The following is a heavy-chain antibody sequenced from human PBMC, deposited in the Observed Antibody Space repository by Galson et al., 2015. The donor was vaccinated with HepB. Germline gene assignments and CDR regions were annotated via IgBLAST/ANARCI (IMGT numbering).Heavy chain of an antibody. CDR2: ISSSSSYT. CDR3: ARGYDSSGYFSFRYHMDV. D-gene: IGHD3-22*01. J-gene: IGHJ6*02. Sequence: SLRLSCAASGFTFSDYYMSWIRQAPGKGLEWVSYISSSSSYTNYADSVKGRFTISRDNAKNSLYLQMNSLRAEDTAVYYCARGYDSSGYFSFRYHMDVWGQGTTVTVSS. V-gene: IGHV3-11*06. CDR1: GFTFSDYY.